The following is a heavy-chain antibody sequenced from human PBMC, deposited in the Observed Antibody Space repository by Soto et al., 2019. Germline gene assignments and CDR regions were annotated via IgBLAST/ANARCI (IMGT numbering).Heavy chain of an antibody. CDR1: GGAVSNSNYY. Sequence: SETLSLTCTVSGGAVSNSNYYWGWIRQSPGKGLEWIGSVYYRGRSYSKSSVKSRVTISVDTSKNQFSLNLNSVTASDTAVSFCVRQRTSVLTQAYFDYWGPGALVTVSS. CDR3: VRQRTSVLTQAYFDY. J-gene: IGHJ4*02. D-gene: IGHD2-8*01. V-gene: IGHV4-39*01. CDR2: VYYRGRS.